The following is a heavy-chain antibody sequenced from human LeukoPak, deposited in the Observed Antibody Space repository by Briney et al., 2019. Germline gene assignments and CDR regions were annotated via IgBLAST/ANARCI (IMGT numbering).Heavy chain of an antibody. Sequence: GGSLRLSCAASGFTFSSYAMSWVRQPPGKGLEWVSSITTSGDSTSYADSVKGRFTISRDNSKNTLYLQMNSLRAEDTALYYCVCYDNAAEYFHYWGQGTLVTVSS. CDR2: ITTSGDST. J-gene: IGHJ1*01. CDR3: VCYDNAAEYFHY. D-gene: IGHD3-22*01. CDR1: GFTFSSYA. V-gene: IGHV3-23*01.